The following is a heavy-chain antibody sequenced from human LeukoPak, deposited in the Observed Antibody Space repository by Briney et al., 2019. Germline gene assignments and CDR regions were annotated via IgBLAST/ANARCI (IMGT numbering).Heavy chain of an antibody. Sequence: GASVKVSCKASGGTFSSYAISWVRQAPGQGLEWMGGIIPIFGTANYAQKFQGRVTITADESTSTAYMELSSLRSEDTAVYYCARDWEYSSGWYTNSVGYYFDYWGQGTLVTVSS. CDR1: GGTFSSYA. CDR2: IIPIFGTA. D-gene: IGHD6-19*01. V-gene: IGHV1-69*13. J-gene: IGHJ4*02. CDR3: ARDWEYSSGWYTNSVGYYFDY.